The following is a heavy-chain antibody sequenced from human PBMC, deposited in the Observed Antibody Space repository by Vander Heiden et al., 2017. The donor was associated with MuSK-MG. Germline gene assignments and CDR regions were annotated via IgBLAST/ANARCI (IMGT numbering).Heavy chain of an antibody. CDR2: ISYDGSNK. J-gene: IGHJ6*02. V-gene: IGHV3-30*04. CDR3: AREPTGYYYYGMDV. CDR1: GFTFSSYA. Sequence: QVQLVESGGGVVQPGRSLRLSCAASGFTFSSYAMHWVRQAPGKGLEWVAVISYDGSNKYYADSVKGRFTISRDNSKNTLYLQMNSLRAEDTAVYYCAREPTGYYYYGMDVWGQGTTVTVSS.